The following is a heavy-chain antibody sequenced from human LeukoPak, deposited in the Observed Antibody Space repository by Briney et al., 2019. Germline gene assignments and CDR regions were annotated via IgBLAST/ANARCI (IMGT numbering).Heavy chain of an antibody. CDR1: GFAFSSYS. Sequence: GGSLRLSCAASGFAFSSYSMNWVRQAPGKGLEWLSYISRDGGAIYYADSVKGRFTISRDNAKTSLYLQMNSLRAEDTAVYYCARGHDAFDIWGQGTMVTVSS. V-gene: IGHV3-48*04. J-gene: IGHJ3*02. CDR2: ISRDGGAI. CDR3: ARGHDAFDI.